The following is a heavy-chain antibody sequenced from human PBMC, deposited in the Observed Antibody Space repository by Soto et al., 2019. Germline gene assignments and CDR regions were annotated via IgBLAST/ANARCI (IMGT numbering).Heavy chain of an antibody. CDR3: ARGEQYSGRIFDY. CDR1: GDSVSSNSAG. D-gene: IGHD1-26*01. CDR2: TYYRSKWYY. Sequence: CAITGDSVSSNSAGWSWVRQSPSRGLEWLGGTYYRSKWYYEYAVSVRGRITINPDTSKNQYSLQLNSVTPEDTAVYFCARGEQYSGRIFDYWGQGTLVTVSS. V-gene: IGHV6-1*01. J-gene: IGHJ4*01.